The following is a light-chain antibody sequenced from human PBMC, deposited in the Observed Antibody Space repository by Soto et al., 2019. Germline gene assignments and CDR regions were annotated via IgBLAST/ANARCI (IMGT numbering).Light chain of an antibody. V-gene: IGLV1-51*01. CDR3: GSWDSSLSAEV. J-gene: IGLJ1*01. CDR1: SSNIGGNS. CDR2: DDN. Sequence: QSVLTQPPSVSAAPGQKGTISCSGSSSNIGGNSVSWYQQLPGTAPKLLIYDDNKRPSGIPDRFSGSKSGTSATLGITGFQTGDEADYYCGSWDSSLSAEVFGTGTKVTVL.